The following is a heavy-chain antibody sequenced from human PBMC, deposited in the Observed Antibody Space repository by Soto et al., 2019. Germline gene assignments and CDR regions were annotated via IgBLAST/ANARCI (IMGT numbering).Heavy chain of an antibody. J-gene: IGHJ3*02. CDR3: ARDPRARGYCSSTSCPI. CDR1: GGSFSGYY. V-gene: IGHV4-34*01. CDR2: INHSGST. Sequence: PSETLSLTCAVYGGSFSGYYWTWIRQPPGTGLEWIGEINHSGSTNYNPSLKSRVTISVDTSKNQFSLKLSSVTAADTAVYYCARDPRARGYCSSTSCPIWGQGTMVTVSS. D-gene: IGHD2-2*01.